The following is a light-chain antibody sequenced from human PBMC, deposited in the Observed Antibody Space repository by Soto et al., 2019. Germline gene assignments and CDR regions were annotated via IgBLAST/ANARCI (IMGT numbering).Light chain of an antibody. CDR1: QSISSW. CDR2: KAS. V-gene: IGKV1-5*03. J-gene: IGKJ1*01. Sequence: DMQMTQSPSTLSASVGDRVTITCRASQSISSWLAWYQQKPGKAPKLLIYKASNLESGVPSRFSGIGSGTEFTLTISSLQPDDFAIYYCQQYSTSYRTFGQGTRVEIK. CDR3: QQYSTSYRT.